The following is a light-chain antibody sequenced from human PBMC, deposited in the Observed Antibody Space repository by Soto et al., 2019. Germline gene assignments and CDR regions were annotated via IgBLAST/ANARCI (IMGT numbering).Light chain of an antibody. CDR3: CSYTTSTAFYV. J-gene: IGLJ1*01. V-gene: IGLV2-23*02. Sequence: QSALSQPASVSGSPGQSITISCTGSASDVGSYNLVSWYQQHPGKAPKLVIYEVTKRPSGISSRFSGSKSGITASLTISGLQAEDGGDYYCCSYTTSTAFYVFGTGTKLTVL. CDR1: ASDVGSYNL. CDR2: EVT.